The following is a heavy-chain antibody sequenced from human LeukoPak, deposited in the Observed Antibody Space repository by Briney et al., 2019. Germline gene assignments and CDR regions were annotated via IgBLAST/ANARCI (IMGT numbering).Heavy chain of an antibody. CDR1: GFTFSKYA. CDR2: ISVSGGST. V-gene: IGHV3-23*01. D-gene: IGHD6-13*01. CDR3: SRDQAAVPGGDY. Sequence: GGSLRLSCAASGFTFSKYAMTWVSQAPGKGMEWVSGISVSGGSTNYADSVKGRFTISRDNAKNSLYLQMNSLRAEDTAVYYCSRDQAAVPGGDYGGQGTLVTVSS. J-gene: IGHJ4*02.